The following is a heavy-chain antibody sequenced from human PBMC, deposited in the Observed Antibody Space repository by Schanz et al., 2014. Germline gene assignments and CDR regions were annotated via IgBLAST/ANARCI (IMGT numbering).Heavy chain of an antibody. V-gene: IGHV1-46*03. CDR3: ARDGVDAAAGGNY. J-gene: IGHJ4*02. D-gene: IGHD6-13*01. Sequence: QVQLVQSGAEVKKPGASLKISCKASGYTFTNFFLHWVRQAPGQGLEWMGIINPSGGSTTYAQKFQGRVTMTRDTSTSTVYMELSSLRSEDTAVYYCARDGVDAAAGGNYWGQGTLVTVSS. CDR2: INPSGGST. CDR1: GYTFTNFF.